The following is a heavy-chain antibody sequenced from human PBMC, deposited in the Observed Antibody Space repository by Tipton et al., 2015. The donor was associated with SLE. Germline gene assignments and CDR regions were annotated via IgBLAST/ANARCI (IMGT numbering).Heavy chain of an antibody. CDR2: VNHLGTI. V-gene: IGHV4-34*01. CDR3: VRSWQGME. D-gene: IGHD3-3*01. J-gene: IGHJ4*02. CDR1: GGSFSGYY. Sequence: TLSLPCDVNGGSFSGYYWGWIRQSPGKGLEWIGEVNHLGTIYYNASLKSRVTISIDTSKSHFSLKLTSVTAADTAVYFCVRSWQGMEWGQGTLVTVSS.